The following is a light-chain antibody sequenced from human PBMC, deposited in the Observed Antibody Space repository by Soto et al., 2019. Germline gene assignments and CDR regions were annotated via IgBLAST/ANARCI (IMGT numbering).Light chain of an antibody. J-gene: IGLJ7*01. Sequence: QSVLTQPASVSGSPGQSITISCTGASSDVGGYNYVSWYQQHPGRAPKLMLYEVSKRPSGVSNRFSGSKSGNTASLTISGLQADDEAEYYCNSRTSSGSSVFGGGTQLTVL. CDR1: SSDVGGYNY. V-gene: IGLV2-14*01. CDR2: EVS. CDR3: NSRTSSGSSV.